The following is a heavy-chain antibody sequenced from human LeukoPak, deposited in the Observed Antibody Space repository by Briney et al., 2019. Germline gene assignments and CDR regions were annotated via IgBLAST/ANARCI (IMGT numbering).Heavy chain of an antibody. Sequence: PSQTLSLTCTVSGGSLSSGDYYWSWIRQPPGKGLEWVGYIYYSGSTYYNPSLKSRVTISVDTSKNQFSLKLSSVTAADTAVYYCAREGYSTGSISYWGQGTLVTVSS. CDR2: IYYSGST. CDR3: AREGYSTGSISY. J-gene: IGHJ4*02. CDR1: GGSLSSGDYY. D-gene: IGHD4-11*01. V-gene: IGHV4-30-4*08.